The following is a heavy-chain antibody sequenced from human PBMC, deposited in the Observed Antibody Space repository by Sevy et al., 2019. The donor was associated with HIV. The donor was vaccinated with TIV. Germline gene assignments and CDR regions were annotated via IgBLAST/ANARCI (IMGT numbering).Heavy chain of an antibody. Sequence: GGSLRLACVTSGFTFSSYAMSWVRQTPGKGLEWVSAIGGSADSDSVKGRFTISRDNSNNTLYLQMNGLRAEDTAVYYCAKEVSEHSYSDYWGQGPLVTVSS. CDR2: IGGSAD. V-gene: IGHV3-23*01. D-gene: IGHD3-10*01. CDR1: GFTFSSYA. J-gene: IGHJ4*02. CDR3: AKEVSEHSYSDY.